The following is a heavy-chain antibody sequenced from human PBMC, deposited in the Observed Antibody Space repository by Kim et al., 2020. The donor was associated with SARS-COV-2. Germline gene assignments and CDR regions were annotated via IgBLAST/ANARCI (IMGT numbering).Heavy chain of an antibody. CDR3: ARDWSPGYPLKSYHFDQ. CDR2: ISSDGSDT. J-gene: IGHJ4*02. D-gene: IGHD1-26*01. Sequence: GGSLRLSCAASGFTFSRYSINWVRQATGKGLEWVSYISSDGSDTQYADSVKGRFTASRDNAKSSLFLQMNSLRDDDTAVYYCARDWSPGYPLKSYHFDQWGQGTLVTVSS. CDR1: GFTFSRYS. V-gene: IGHV3-48*02.